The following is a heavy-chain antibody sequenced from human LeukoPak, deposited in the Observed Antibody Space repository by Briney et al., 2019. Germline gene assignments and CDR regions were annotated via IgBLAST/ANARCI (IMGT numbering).Heavy chain of an antibody. V-gene: IGHV1-46*01. J-gene: IGHJ4*02. CDR2: INPSSGST. CDR3: AGGLGYSRSWYRY. Sequence: ASVKVSCKASGYTFTNYYMHWVRQAPGQGLEWMGIINPSSGSTSYAQKFQGRVTMTRDTSTSTVYLELSRLRSEDTAVYYCAGGLGYSRSWYRYWGQGTLVTVSS. D-gene: IGHD6-13*01. CDR1: GYTFTNYY.